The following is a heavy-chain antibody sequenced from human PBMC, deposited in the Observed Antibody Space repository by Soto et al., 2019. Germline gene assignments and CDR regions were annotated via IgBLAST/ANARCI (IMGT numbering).Heavy chain of an antibody. J-gene: IGHJ5*02. CDR3: ASVTSMVRGVIDNWFDP. CDR2: IIPMYGPA. V-gene: IGHV1-69*01. Sequence: QVPLVQSGAEVKKPGSSVTVSCKASGGTFSSYAIHWVRQAPGQGLEWMGGIIPMYGPAKYAQRFQGRVTTTADESTTTVYMELTSLTSQDTAVYYCASVTSMVRGVIDNWFDPWGHGTLVTVSS. CDR1: GGTFSSYA. D-gene: IGHD3-10*01.